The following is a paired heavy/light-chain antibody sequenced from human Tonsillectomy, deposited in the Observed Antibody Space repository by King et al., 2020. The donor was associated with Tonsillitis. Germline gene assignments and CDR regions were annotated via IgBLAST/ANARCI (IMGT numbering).Light chain of an antibody. CDR1: SLRRFY. Sequence: SSELTQDPAVSVALGQTVRITCQGDSLRRFYASWYQQRPGQAPILVMYDKNNRPSGIPDRFSGSNSGNTASLTITGAQAEDEADYYCNSRDGSGNHLGIFGGGTKLTV. CDR2: DKN. J-gene: IGLJ2*01. V-gene: IGLV3-19*01. CDR3: NSRDGSGNHLGI.
Heavy chain of an antibody. CDR2: ISSSGSSR. CDR3: ARIWIQLWSPDY. CDR1: GFTLSDYY. D-gene: IGHD5-18*01. Sequence: QVQLVESGGGLVKPGGSLRLSCAVSGFTLSDYYMSWIRQAPGKGLEWVAYISSSGSSRYYADSVKGRFTISRDNAENSLYLQMSSLRVEDTAVYYCARIWIQLWSPDYWGQGTLVTVSS. J-gene: IGHJ4*02. V-gene: IGHV3-11*01.